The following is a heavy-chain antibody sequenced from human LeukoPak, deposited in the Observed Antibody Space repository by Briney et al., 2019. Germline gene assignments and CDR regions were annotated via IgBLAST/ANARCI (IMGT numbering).Heavy chain of an antibody. CDR2: IKSKIDGGTT. D-gene: IGHD3-16*01. CDR3: TTEVGD. Sequence: GGSLRLSCAASGFTFTNAWMSWVRQAPGKGLEWVGRIKSKIDGGTTDYAAPVKGRFTISRDDSKNTLYLQMNSLKTEDTAVYYCTTEVGDWGQGTLVTVSS. CDR1: GFTFTNAW. V-gene: IGHV3-15*01. J-gene: IGHJ4*02.